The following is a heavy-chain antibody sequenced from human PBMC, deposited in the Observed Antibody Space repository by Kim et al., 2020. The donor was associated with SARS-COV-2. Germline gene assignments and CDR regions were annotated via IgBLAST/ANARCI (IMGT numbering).Heavy chain of an antibody. CDR1: GGTFSSYA. Sequence: SVKVSCKASGGTFSSYAISWVRQAPGQGLEWMGRIIPILGIANYAQKFQGRVTITADKSTSTAYMELSSLRSEDTAVYYCARDRGSGSYQYWGQGTLVTVSS. CDR3: ARDRGSGSYQY. CDR2: IIPILGIA. D-gene: IGHD3-10*01. J-gene: IGHJ4*02. V-gene: IGHV1-69*04.